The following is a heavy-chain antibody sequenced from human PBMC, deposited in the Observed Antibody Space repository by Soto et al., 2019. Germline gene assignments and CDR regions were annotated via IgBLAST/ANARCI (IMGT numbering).Heavy chain of an antibody. Sequence: QVQLVESGGGVVQPGRSLRLSCAASGFTFSSYGMHWVRQAPGKGLEWVAVIWYDGSNKYYADSVKGRFTISRDNSKNTVYLQMNSLRAEDTAVYYCARDLTTVVTLDYWGQGTLVTVSS. D-gene: IGHD4-17*01. CDR2: IWYDGSNK. J-gene: IGHJ4*02. V-gene: IGHV3-33*01. CDR1: GFTFSSYG. CDR3: ARDLTTVVTLDY.